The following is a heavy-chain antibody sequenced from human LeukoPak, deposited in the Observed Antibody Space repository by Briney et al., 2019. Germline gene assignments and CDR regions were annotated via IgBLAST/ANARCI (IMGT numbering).Heavy chain of an antibody. D-gene: IGHD4-17*01. CDR1: GFTFSSYS. CDR2: ISSSSSYI. V-gene: IGHV3-21*01. J-gene: IGHJ4*02. CDR3: ARGGQDYGDYVASPVDY. Sequence: GGSLRLSCAASGFTFSSYSMNWVRQAPGKGLEWVSSISSSSSYIYYADSVKGRFTISRDNAKNSLYLQMNSLRAEGTAVYYCARGGQDYGDYVASPVDYWGQGTLVTVSS.